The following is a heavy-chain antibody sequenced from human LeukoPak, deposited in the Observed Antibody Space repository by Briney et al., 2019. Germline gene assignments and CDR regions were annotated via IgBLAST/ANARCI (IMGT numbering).Heavy chain of an antibody. CDR1: GGSISGYY. Sequence: PSETLSLTCTASGGSISGYYWSWIRQPPGKGLEWIGYIYYSGSTNYNPSLKSRVTISVDTSKNQFSLKLSSVTAADTAVYYCARDFDDGYNLALDYWGQGTLVTVSS. D-gene: IGHD5-24*01. J-gene: IGHJ4*02. V-gene: IGHV4-59*01. CDR2: IYYSGST. CDR3: ARDFDDGYNLALDY.